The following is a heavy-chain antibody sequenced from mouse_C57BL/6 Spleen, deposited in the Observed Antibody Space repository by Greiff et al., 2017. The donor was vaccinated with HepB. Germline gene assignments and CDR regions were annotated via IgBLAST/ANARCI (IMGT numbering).Heavy chain of an antibody. J-gene: IGHJ3*01. CDR1: GYTFTSYW. CDR2: IDPSDSYT. V-gene: IGHV1-50*01. CDR3: ATGVLFAY. Sequence: VKLQQPGAELVKPGASVKLSCKASGYTFTSYWMQWVKQRPGQGLEWIGEIDPSDSYTNYNQKFKGKATLTVDTSSSTAYMQLSSLTSEDSAVYYCATGVLFAYWGQGTLVTVSA.